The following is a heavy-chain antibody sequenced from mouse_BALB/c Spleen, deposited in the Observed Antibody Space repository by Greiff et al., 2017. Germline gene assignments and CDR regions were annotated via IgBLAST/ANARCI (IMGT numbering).Heavy chain of an antibody. J-gene: IGHJ2*01. CDR1: GYTFTSYW. Sequence: VQLQQPGAELVRPGASVKLSCKASGYTFTSYWINWVKQRPGQGLEWIGNIYPSDSYTNYNQKFKDKATLTVDKSSSTAYMQLSSPTSEDSAVYYCTRGKDGGWGLGTTLTVSS. CDR3: TRGKDGG. CDR2: IYPSDSYT. D-gene: IGHD1-1*02. V-gene: IGHV1-69*02.